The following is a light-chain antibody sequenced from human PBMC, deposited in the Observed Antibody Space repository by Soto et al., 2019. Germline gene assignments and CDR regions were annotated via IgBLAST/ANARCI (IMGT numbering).Light chain of an antibody. CDR1: QSVSNN. J-gene: IGKJ1*01. CDR2: GAS. Sequence: EIVMTQSPATLSVSPGERATLSCRASQSVSNNLVWYQQKPGQAPRLLIFGASTRATGIPDRFSGSGSGTEFTLTISSLQSEDFAVYYCQQNDNWPWTFGQGTKVEIK. V-gene: IGKV3-15*01. CDR3: QQNDNWPWT.